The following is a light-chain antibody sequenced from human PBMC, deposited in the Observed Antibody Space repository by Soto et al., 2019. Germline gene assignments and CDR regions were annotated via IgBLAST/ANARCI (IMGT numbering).Light chain of an antibody. V-gene: IGKV1-6*02. CDR3: LQDHNYPLT. CDR2: AAA. CDR1: QGIGNE. Sequence: ATQMAQSPSSLSASVGNRVTITCRASQGIGNEVGWFQQKPGKAPKLLIYAAATLQSGVPSRFSGSRSGTDFTLTISSLQPEDFATYYCLQDHNYPLTFGGGTKVEIK. J-gene: IGKJ4*01.